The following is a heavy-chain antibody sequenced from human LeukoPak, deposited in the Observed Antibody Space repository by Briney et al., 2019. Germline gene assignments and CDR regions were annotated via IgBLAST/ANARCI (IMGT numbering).Heavy chain of an antibody. J-gene: IGHJ4*02. Sequence: SETLSLTCTVSGGSISSYYWSWIRQPPGKGLEWIGYIYYSGSTNYNPSLKSRVTISVDTSKNQFSLKLSSVTAADTAVYYCARALGPTDYHSGYPYYFDYWGQGALVTVSS. D-gene: IGHD3-22*01. CDR3: ARALGPTDYHSGYPYYFDY. V-gene: IGHV4-59*08. CDR2: IYYSGST. CDR1: GGSISSYY.